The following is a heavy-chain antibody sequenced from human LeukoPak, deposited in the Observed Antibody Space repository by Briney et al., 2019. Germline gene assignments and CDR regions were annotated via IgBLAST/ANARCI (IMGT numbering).Heavy chain of an antibody. CDR3: ARFSGGWYPNFDY. Sequence: SETLSLTCTVSGGSISGYYWSWIRQPPGKGLEWIGSIYYTGTTNYNPSLTGRVTISVDTSKNQFSLKASSVTAADTAVYCWARFSGGWYPNFDYWGQGTLVTVSS. CDR2: IYYTGTT. V-gene: IGHV4-59*01. CDR1: GGSISGYY. J-gene: IGHJ4*02. D-gene: IGHD6-13*01.